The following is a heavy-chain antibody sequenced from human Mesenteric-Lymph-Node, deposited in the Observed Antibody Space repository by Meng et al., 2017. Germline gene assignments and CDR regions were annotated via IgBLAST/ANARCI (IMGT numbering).Heavy chain of an antibody. D-gene: IGHD3-10*01. CDR1: GGSIGSNGYY. CDR3: ARRRGGSGRDC. J-gene: IGHJ4*02. V-gene: IGHV4-39*01. CDR2: IYHSGST. Sequence: RLTRPGPGPVKPSETLSLTCTVSGGSIGSNGYYWDWVRQPPGKGLEWIGAIYHSGSTSYNPSLQSRVTMFVDTSKNQFSLMLTSVTATDTAVYYCARRRGGSGRDCWGQGTLVTVSS.